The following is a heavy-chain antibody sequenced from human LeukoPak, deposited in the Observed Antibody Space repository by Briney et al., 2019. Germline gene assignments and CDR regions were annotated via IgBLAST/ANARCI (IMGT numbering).Heavy chain of an antibody. J-gene: IGHJ5*02. CDR3: ARVHPKWLVRGGPFDP. V-gene: IGHV1-18*01. CDR2: ISAYNGNT. CDR1: GYTFTGYG. Sequence: GASVKVSCKASGYTFTGYGISWVRQAPGQGLEWMGWISAYNGNTNYAQKLQGRVTMTTDTSTSTAYMELRSLRSDDTAVYYCARVHPKWLVRGGPFDPWGQGTLVTVSS. D-gene: IGHD6-19*01.